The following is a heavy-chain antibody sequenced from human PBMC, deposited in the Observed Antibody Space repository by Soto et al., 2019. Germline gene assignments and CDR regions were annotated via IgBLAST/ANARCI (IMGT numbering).Heavy chain of an antibody. V-gene: IGHV1-46*01. CDR1: GYTFTSYY. CDR3: ARDSPQNSYALNWFDP. J-gene: IGHJ5*02. Sequence: ASVKVSCKASGYTFTSYYMHWVRQAPGQGLEWMGIINPSGGSTSYAQKFQGRVTMTRGNAKNSLYLQMNSLRAEDTAVYYCARDSPQNSYALNWFDPWGQGTLVTVSS. CDR2: INPSGGST. D-gene: IGHD5-18*01.